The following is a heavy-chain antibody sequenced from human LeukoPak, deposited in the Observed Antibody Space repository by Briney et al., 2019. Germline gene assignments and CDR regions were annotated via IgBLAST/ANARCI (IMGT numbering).Heavy chain of an antibody. CDR1: GFTFSSYD. CDR3: ARVNSSGWSTFDY. D-gene: IGHD6-19*01. J-gene: IGHJ4*02. Sequence: PGGSLRLSCAASGFTFSSYDMHWVRQAPGKGLEWVAVISYDGSNKYYADSVKGRFTISRDNSKNTLYLQMNSLRAEDTAVYYCARVNSSGWSTFDYWGQGTLVTVSS. V-gene: IGHV3-30*19. CDR2: ISYDGSNK.